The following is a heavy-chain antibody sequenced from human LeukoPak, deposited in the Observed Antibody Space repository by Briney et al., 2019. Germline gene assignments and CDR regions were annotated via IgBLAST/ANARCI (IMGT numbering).Heavy chain of an antibody. Sequence: SETLSLTCTVSGGSISSSSYYWGWIRQPPGKGLEWIGSIYYSGSTYYNPSLKSRVTISVDTSKNQFSLKLSSVTAADTAVYYCARDLQYYFDYWGQGTLVTVSS. CDR3: ARDLQYYFDY. J-gene: IGHJ4*02. V-gene: IGHV4-39*07. CDR2: IYYSGST. CDR1: GGSISSSSYY.